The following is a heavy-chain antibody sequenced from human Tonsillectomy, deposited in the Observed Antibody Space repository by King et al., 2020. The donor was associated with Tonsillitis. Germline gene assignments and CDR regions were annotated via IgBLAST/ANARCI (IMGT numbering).Heavy chain of an antibody. J-gene: IGHJ4*02. CDR2: IYHGGSA. Sequence: VQLQESGPGLVRPSETLSLTCTVSGASVTSGGYYWSWIRQPPGKGLEWIGCIYHGGSADYNPALESRVTMSVDTSKNQFSLKLSPVTAADTAVYYCARGVVYGLNSEYCWGQGTLVTVPS. CDR1: GASVTSGGYY. D-gene: IGHD4-23*01. V-gene: IGHV4-61*08. CDR3: ARGVVYGLNSEYC.